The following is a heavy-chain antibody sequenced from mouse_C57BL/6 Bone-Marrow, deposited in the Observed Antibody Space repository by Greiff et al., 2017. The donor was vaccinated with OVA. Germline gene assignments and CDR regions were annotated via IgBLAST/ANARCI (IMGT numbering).Heavy chain of an antibody. CDR3: ARVTTVVATPAWFAY. CDR2: INPYNGGT. D-gene: IGHD1-1*01. CDR1: GYTFTDYY. V-gene: IGHV1-19*01. Sequence: EVQLQQSGPVLVKPGASVKMSCKASGYTFTDYYMNWVKQSHGKSLEWIGVINPYNGGTSSNQKFKGKATLTVDKSSSTAYMELNSLTSEDSAVYYCARVTTVVATPAWFAYWGQGTLVTVSA. J-gene: IGHJ3*01.